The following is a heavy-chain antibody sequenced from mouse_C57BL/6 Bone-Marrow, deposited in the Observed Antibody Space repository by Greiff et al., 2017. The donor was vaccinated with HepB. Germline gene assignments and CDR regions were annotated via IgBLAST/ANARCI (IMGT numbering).Heavy chain of an antibody. CDR2: IFSGSGST. Sequence: VQLQQSGPELVKPGASMKISCKASGYTFTDYYINWVKQRPGQGLEWIGWIFSGSGSTYYNEKFKGKATLTVDKSSSTAYMLLSSLTSEDSAVYFCARPTATVVEMDYWGQGTSVTVSS. V-gene: IGHV1-75*01. D-gene: IGHD1-1*01. CDR3: ARPTATVVEMDY. CDR1: GYTFTDYY. J-gene: IGHJ4*01.